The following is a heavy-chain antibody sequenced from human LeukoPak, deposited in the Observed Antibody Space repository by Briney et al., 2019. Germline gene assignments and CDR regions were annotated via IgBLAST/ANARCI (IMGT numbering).Heavy chain of an antibody. Sequence: ASVKVSCKASGYTFASYDINWVRQATGQGLEWMGWMNPNSGYTGYAQKFQGRVTMTRNTSISTAYMELSSLRSEDTAVYYCARLPYGDDDDNYYYYGMDVWGKGTTVTVSS. CDR3: ARLPYGDDDDNYYYYGMDV. V-gene: IGHV1-8*01. J-gene: IGHJ6*04. CDR1: GYTFASYD. CDR2: MNPNSGYT. D-gene: IGHD4-17*01.